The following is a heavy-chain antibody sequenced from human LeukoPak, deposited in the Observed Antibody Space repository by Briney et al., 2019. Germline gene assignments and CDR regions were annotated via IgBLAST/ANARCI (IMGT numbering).Heavy chain of an antibody. V-gene: IGHV3-20*04. J-gene: IGHJ4*02. CDR2: ISWNGESI. CDR3: ARVRYYFDSSGYVDY. CDR1: GFTFSSYW. Sequence: GGSLRLSCAASGFTFSSYWMHWVRQAPGKGLEWVATISWNGESIGYGDSVKGRFIISRDNAKSSLYLQMNSLRAEDTALYYCARVRYYFDSSGYVDYWGQGTLVTVSS. D-gene: IGHD3-22*01.